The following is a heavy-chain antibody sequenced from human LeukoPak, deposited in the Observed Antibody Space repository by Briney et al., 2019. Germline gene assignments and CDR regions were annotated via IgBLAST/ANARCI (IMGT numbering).Heavy chain of an antibody. CDR1: GGSISSYY. J-gene: IGHJ4*02. Sequence: PSETLSLTCTVSGGSISSYYWSWIRQPPGRGLEWIGYIYYSGSTNYNPSLKSRVTISVDTSKNQFSLKLSSVTAADTAVYYCARSHCSGGSCYGEDFDYWGQGTLVTVSS. CDR2: IYYSGST. V-gene: IGHV4-59*01. CDR3: ARSHCSGGSCYGEDFDY. D-gene: IGHD2-15*01.